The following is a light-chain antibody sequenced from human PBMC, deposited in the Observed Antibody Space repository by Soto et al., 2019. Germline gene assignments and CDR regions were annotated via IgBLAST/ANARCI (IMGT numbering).Light chain of an antibody. CDR2: DAS. CDR1: QSVSSY. V-gene: IGKV3-11*01. Sequence: EIVLTQSPATLSLSPGERATLSCRASQSVSSYLAWYQQKPGQAPRLLIYDASNRATGIPARFSGSGSGTDFTLTISSLEPEVFAVYYCQQRSNWPPRFTFGPGTKVDIK. J-gene: IGKJ3*01. CDR3: QQRSNWPPRFT.